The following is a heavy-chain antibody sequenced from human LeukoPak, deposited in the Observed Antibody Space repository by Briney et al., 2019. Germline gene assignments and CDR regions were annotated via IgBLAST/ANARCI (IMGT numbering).Heavy chain of an antibody. J-gene: IGHJ6*04. V-gene: IGHV4-34*01. Sequence: SETLSLTCAVYGGSFSSYFWTWIRQPPGKGLEWIGEINDSGSTNYNSSLKSRLTMSVDTSKNQFSLGLSSVTAADTAVYYCVRHRPLGDVWGKGTTVIISS. CDR2: INDSGST. D-gene: IGHD6-13*01. CDR1: GGSFSSYF. CDR3: VRHRPLGDV.